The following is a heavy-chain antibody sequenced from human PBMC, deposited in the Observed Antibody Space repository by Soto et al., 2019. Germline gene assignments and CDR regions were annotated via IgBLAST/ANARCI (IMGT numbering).Heavy chain of an antibody. V-gene: IGHV3-23*01. J-gene: IGHJ4*02. CDR1: GFTFSSYA. Sequence: GGSLRLSCAASGFTFSSYAMSWVRQAPGKGLEWVSAISGSGGSTYYADSVKGRFTISRDNSKNTLYLQMNSLRAEDTAVYYCASNLVVAATYYYFIDYWGQGTLVTVSS. CDR3: ASNLVVAATYYYFIDY. CDR2: ISGSGGST. D-gene: IGHD2-15*01.